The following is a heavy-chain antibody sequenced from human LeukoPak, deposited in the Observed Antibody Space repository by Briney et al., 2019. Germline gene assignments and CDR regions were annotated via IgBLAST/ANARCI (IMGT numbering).Heavy chain of an antibody. J-gene: IGHJ4*02. Sequence: GGSLRLSCAASGFTFSSYAMHWVRQAPGKGLEWVAVISYDGSNKYYADSVKGRFTISRVNSKNTLYLQMNSLRAEDTAVYYCARDRRWIQLWLGPDYWGQGTLVTVSS. CDR2: ISYDGSNK. CDR3: ARDRRWIQLWLGPDY. D-gene: IGHD5-18*01. CDR1: GFTFSSYA. V-gene: IGHV3-30-3*01.